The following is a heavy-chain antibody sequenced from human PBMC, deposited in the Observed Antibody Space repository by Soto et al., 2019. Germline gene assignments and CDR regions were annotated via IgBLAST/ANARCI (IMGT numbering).Heavy chain of an antibody. CDR3: AKTVFGELLGEFDYFDY. Sequence: EVQLLESGGGLVQPGGSLRLSCAASGFTFSSYAMSWVRQAPGKGLEWVSAISGSGGSTYYADSVKGRFTISRDNSKKRLYLQMNSLRAEDTAVYYCAKTVFGELLGEFDYFDYWGQGTLVTVSS. J-gene: IGHJ4*02. CDR2: ISGSGGST. D-gene: IGHD3-10*01. V-gene: IGHV3-23*01. CDR1: GFTFSSYA.